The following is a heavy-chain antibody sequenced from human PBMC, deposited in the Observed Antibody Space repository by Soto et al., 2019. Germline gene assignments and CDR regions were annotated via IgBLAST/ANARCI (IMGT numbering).Heavy chain of an antibody. D-gene: IGHD2-2*01. Sequence: QVQLQESGPGLVKPSQTLSLTCTVSGGSISSGGYYWSWIRQHPGKGLEWIGYIYHSGTTYYNPSLKSRVTISVDTSKNPCSLTLTSVTAADTAVYYCARVRGNQLLVWFDPWGQGTLVTVSS. CDR2: IYHSGTT. J-gene: IGHJ5*02. CDR1: GGSISSGGYY. CDR3: ARVRGNQLLVWFDP. V-gene: IGHV4-31*03.